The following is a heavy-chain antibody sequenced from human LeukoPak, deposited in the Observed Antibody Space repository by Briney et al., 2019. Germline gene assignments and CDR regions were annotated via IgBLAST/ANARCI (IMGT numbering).Heavy chain of an antibody. Sequence: GASVKVSCKASGYTFTSNGLGWVRQAPGQGLEWMGWINTSTGNPTYAQGFTGRFVFSLDTSDNTPYLQISSLQAEDTAVYYCASFFCTSALCYYLDYWGQGTLVTVSS. CDR2: INTSTGNP. V-gene: IGHV7-4-1*02. D-gene: IGHD2-8*01. CDR1: GYTFTSNG. J-gene: IGHJ4*02. CDR3: ASFFCTSALCYYLDY.